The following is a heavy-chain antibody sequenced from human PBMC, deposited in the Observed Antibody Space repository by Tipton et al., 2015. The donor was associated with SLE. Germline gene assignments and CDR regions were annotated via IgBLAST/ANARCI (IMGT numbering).Heavy chain of an antibody. J-gene: IGHJ3*02. Sequence: TLSLTCAVYGGSISSHYWSWIRQPPGKGLEWIGYIYYRGSTNYNPSLKSRVTISVDTSKNQFSLKLSSVTAADTAVYYCARDPSSGWTGFDAFDIWGQGTMVTVSS. CDR3: ARDPSSGWTGFDAFDI. V-gene: IGHV4-59*11. D-gene: IGHD6-19*01. CDR1: GGSISSHY. CDR2: IYYRGST.